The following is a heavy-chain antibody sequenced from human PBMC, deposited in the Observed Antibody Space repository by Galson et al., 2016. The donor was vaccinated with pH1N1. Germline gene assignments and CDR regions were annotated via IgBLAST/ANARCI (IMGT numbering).Heavy chain of an antibody. Sequence: SLRLSCAASGFTFSSYSMNWVRQAPGKGLAWVSYISSSSSTIYYADSVKGRFTISRDNAKNSLYLQMNSLRAEDTAVYYCARVNHYYYYGMDVWGQGTTITVSS. D-gene: IGHD1-14*01. CDR1: GFTFSSYS. V-gene: IGHV3-48*01. CDR2: ISSSSSTI. CDR3: ARVNHYYYYGMDV. J-gene: IGHJ6*02.